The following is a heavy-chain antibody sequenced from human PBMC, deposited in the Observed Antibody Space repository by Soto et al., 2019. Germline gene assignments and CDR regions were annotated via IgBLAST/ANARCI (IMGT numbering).Heavy chain of an antibody. CDR1: GYTFTGYY. V-gene: IGHV1-2*02. D-gene: IGHD3-10*01. CDR2: INPNSGGT. Sequence: QVQLVQSGAEVKKPGASVKVSCKASGYTFTGYYMHWVRQAPGQWLEWMGWINPNSGGTNYAQKFQGRVTMTRDTSISTAYMELSRLRSDDMAVYYCARDADWTSDYTGGAELDSGSKITLKYNWFDPWGQGTLVTVSS. J-gene: IGHJ5*02. CDR3: ARDADWTSDYTGGAELDSGSKITLKYNWFDP.